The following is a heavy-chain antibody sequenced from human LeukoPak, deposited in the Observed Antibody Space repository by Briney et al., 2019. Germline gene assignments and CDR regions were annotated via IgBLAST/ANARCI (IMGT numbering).Heavy chain of an antibody. CDR2: IYYSGST. V-gene: IGHV4-59*08. CDR1: GGSISSYY. D-gene: IGHD3-10*01. CDR3: ASCTYYGSGSYFFDY. J-gene: IGHJ4*02. Sequence: SETLSLTCPVSGGSISSYYWSWIRQPPGKGLEWIAYIYYSGSTNYNPSHKSRVTISVDTSKNQFSLKLSSVTAADTDVYYCASCTYYGSGSYFFDYWGQGTLVTVSS.